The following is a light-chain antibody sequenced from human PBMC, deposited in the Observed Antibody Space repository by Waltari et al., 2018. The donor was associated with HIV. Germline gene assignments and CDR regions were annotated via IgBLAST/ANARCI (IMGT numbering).Light chain of an antibody. Sequence: QPMLTQPPSASASLGASVTLTCTLSRGDRNYNVDWSQQRPGNGPRFVIRWGLGGVVGSKGDGFPVRFSVLGSGLNRYLTIKNIREEDESDYHCGADHGSGSNFVYVFGSGTKVTVL. CDR1: RGDRNYN. J-gene: IGLJ1*01. CDR3: GADHGSGSNFVYV. V-gene: IGLV9-49*01. CDR2: WGLGGVVG.